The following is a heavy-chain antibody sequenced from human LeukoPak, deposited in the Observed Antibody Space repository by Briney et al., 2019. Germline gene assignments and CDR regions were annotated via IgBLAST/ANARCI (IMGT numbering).Heavy chain of an antibody. CDR3: ARDLSRYCSSTSCYVS. J-gene: IGHJ5*02. D-gene: IGHD2-2*01. CDR2: INPSGGST. Sequence: ASVKVSCKASGYTFTSYYMHWARQAPGQGLEWMGIINPSGGSTSYAQKFQGRVTMTRDTSTSTVYMELSSLRSEDTAVYYCARDLSRYCSSTSCYVSWGQGTLVTVSS. CDR1: GYTFTSYY. V-gene: IGHV1-46*03.